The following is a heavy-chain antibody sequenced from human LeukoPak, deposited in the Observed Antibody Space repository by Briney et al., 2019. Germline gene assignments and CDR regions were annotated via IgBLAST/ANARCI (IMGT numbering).Heavy chain of an antibody. CDR2: INPNSGGT. Sequence: ASVKVSCKASGYTFTGYYMHWVRQAPGQGLEWMGWINPNSGGTNYAQKFQGRVTMTRDTSISTAYMELSRLRSDDTAVYYCARDNWNDASFDYWGQGTLVTVSS. D-gene: IGHD1-1*01. CDR3: ARDNWNDASFDY. CDR1: GYTFTGYY. J-gene: IGHJ4*02. V-gene: IGHV1-2*02.